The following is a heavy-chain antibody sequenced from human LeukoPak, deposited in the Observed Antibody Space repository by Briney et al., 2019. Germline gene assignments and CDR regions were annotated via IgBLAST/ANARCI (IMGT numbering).Heavy chain of an antibody. CDR2: IYPDGTNK. CDR3: AKDWSGNYNWSDP. CDR1: GFTFSSYG. Sequence: PGGSLRLSCAASGFTFSSYGMHWVRQAPGKGLEWVACIYPDGTNKDYADPVKGRFIISRDNSKNTLYVQMNSLRAEDTAIYYCAKDWSGNYNWSDPWGQGTLVTVSS. V-gene: IGHV3-30*02. J-gene: IGHJ5*02. D-gene: IGHD3-3*01.